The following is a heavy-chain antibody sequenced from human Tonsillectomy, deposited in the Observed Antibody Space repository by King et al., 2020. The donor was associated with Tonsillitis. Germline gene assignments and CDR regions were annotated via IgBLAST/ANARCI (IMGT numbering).Heavy chain of an antibody. V-gene: IGHV1-69*01. D-gene: IGHD5-24*01. CDR3: ERDRRDGYNSDWYFDL. Sequence: VQLVESGAEVKKPGSSVKVSCKASGGTFSTYSINWVRQAPGQGLEWMGGIIPIYGTTYFAQEFQGRVTITADETTSTAYMEVSSLRSEDTAVFYCERDRRDGYNSDWYFDLWGRGTLVTVSS. J-gene: IGHJ2*01. CDR2: IIPIYGTT. CDR1: GGTFSTYS.